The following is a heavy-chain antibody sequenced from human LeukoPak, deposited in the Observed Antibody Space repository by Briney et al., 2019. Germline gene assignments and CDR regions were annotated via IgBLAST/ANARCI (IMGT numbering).Heavy chain of an antibody. J-gene: IGHJ4*02. CDR2: IIPIFGTA. Sequence: ASVKVSCKASGGTFSSYAISWVRQAPGQGLEWMGGIIPIFGTANYAQKFQGRVTITADESTSTAYMELSSLRSEDTAVYYCARGYSSGWQTYFDYWGQGTLVTVSS. D-gene: IGHD6-19*01. V-gene: IGHV1-69*13. CDR3: ARGYSSGWQTYFDY. CDR1: GGTFSSYA.